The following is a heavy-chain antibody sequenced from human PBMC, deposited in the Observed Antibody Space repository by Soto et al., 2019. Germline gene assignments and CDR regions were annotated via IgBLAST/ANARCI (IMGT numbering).Heavy chain of an antibody. Sequence: EVQLVESGGGLVKPGGSLRLSCAASGFTFTRYSMNWVCQAPGKGLEWVSSISSTTHYIYYADSMRGRFTISRDNAKNAVYLEMNSLRAEDTAVYYCARESEDLTSNFDYWGQGTLVTVSS. CDR1: GFTFTRYS. CDR3: ARESEDLTSNFDY. J-gene: IGHJ4*02. V-gene: IGHV3-21*06. CDR2: ISSTTHYI.